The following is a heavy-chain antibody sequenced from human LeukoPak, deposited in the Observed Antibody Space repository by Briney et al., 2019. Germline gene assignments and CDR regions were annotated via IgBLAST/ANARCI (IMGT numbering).Heavy chain of an antibody. V-gene: IGHV3-21*01. Sequence: GGSLRLSCAASGFTFSTYSMNWVRQAPGKGLEWVSSISSTSSYISYADSVKGRFTISRDNAKNSLYLQMNSLRAEDTAVYYCARVPQWLVLDYWGQGTQVTVSS. CDR1: GFTFSTYS. J-gene: IGHJ4*02. CDR3: ARVPQWLVLDY. D-gene: IGHD6-19*01. CDR2: ISSTSSYI.